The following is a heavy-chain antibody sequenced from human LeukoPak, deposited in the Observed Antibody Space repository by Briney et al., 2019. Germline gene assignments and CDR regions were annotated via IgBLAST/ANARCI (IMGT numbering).Heavy chain of an antibody. D-gene: IGHD3-10*02. Sequence: PSETLSLTCTVSGGSISSSGYCWGWIRQPPGKGLEWIGSIDYSGNTNYNPSLKSRVTIAVDMSKNQFSLKLSSVTAADTAVYYCARQYFLILSLYYFDYWGQGTLVTVSS. J-gene: IGHJ4*02. CDR2: IDYSGNT. V-gene: IGHV4-39*01. CDR1: GGSISSSGYC. CDR3: ARQYFLILSLYYFDY.